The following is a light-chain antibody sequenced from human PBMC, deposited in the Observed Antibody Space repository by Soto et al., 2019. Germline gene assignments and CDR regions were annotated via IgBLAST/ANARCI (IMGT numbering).Light chain of an antibody. CDR2: GAS. Sequence: EIVLTQSPGTLSLSPGERATLSCRASQSVTNTFLAWYQQKPGQAPRLLIYGASSRAIGIPDRFSGSASGTDFTLTISRLEPEDFAVFYCQQYGVSPWTFGQGTKVEIK. V-gene: IGKV3-20*01. CDR3: QQYGVSPWT. J-gene: IGKJ1*01. CDR1: QSVTNTF.